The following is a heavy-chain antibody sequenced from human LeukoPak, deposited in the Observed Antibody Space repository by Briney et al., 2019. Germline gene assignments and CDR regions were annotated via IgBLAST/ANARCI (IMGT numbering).Heavy chain of an antibody. CDR2: ISGSGGST. J-gene: IGHJ4*02. CDR3: ARGVVVVPAAIDY. Sequence: PGGSLRLSCAASGFTFSSYAMSWVRQAPGKGLEWVSTISGSGGSTYYADSVKGRFAISRDNSKNTLYLQMNSLRAEDTAVYYCARGVVVVPAAIDYWGQGTLVTVSS. CDR1: GFTFSSYA. V-gene: IGHV3-23*01. D-gene: IGHD2-2*01.